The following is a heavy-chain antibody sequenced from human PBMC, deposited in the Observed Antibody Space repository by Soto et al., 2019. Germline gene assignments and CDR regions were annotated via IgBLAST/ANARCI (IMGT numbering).Heavy chain of an antibody. Sequence: ASVKVSCKASGYSFTNNDVTWVRQATGQGLEWMGWMNAGSGDTDYAQKLQGRVTMTTDTSTSTAYMELRSLRSDDTAVYYCARDLEYSSSWFFDYWGQGTLVTVSS. V-gene: IGHV1-18*01. CDR2: MNAGSGDT. J-gene: IGHJ4*02. CDR1: GYSFTNND. D-gene: IGHD6-13*01. CDR3: ARDLEYSSSWFFDY.